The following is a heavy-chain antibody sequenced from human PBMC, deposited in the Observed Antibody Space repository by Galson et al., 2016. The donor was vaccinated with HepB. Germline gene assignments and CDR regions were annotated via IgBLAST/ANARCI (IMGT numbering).Heavy chain of an antibody. V-gene: IGHV3-49*03. CDR1: GFTFVDYA. J-gene: IGHJ4*02. D-gene: IGHD4-23*01. CDR3: VADHGGFDALDF. Sequence: SLRLSCAASGFTFVDYAMGWCRQAPEKGLEWIGYVGGKTYGVTTRYAASVKGRFTISRDDSKNIVYLQMDSLNAEDTAIYYCVADHGGFDALDFWGQGMLVSVSS. CDR2: VGGKTYGVTT.